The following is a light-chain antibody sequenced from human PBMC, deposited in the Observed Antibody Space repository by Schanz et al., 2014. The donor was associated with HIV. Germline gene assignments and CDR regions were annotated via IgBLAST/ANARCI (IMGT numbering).Light chain of an antibody. Sequence: EIVLTQSPGTLSLSPGERATLSCRASQSVGNYLAWYQQRPGQAPRLLIYGASSRATGIPDRFSGSGSGTDFTLTISRLEPEDFAVYYCQQYGSSPLFGQGTKVEIK. V-gene: IGKV3-20*01. CDR3: QQYGSSPL. CDR1: QSVGNY. J-gene: IGKJ1*01. CDR2: GAS.